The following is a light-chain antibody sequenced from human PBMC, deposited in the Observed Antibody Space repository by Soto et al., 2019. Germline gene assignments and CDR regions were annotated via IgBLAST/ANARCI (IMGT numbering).Light chain of an antibody. V-gene: IGKV1-5*01. CDR2: DAS. CDR1: QSISSW. CDR3: QQYNNYSST. J-gene: IGKJ1*01. Sequence: DIQMTQSPSTLSASVGDRVTITCRASQSISSWLAWYQQKPGKAPKLLIYDASSLESGVPSRFSGSGSGTEFTLTISSLQPDDFATYYCQQYNNYSSTFGQGTKVEIK.